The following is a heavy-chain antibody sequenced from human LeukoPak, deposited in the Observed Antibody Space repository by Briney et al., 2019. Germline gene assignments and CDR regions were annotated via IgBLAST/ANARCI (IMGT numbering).Heavy chain of an antibody. Sequence: ASVKFSCKASGGTFSSYAISWVRQAPGQGLEWMGGIIPIFGTANYAQKLQGRVTMTTDTSTSTAYMELRSLRSDDTAVYYCARVFRVLRYFDLDVWGQGTTVTVSS. D-gene: IGHD3-9*01. CDR1: GGTFSSYA. CDR3: ARVFRVLRYFDLDV. J-gene: IGHJ6*02. CDR2: IIPIFGTA. V-gene: IGHV1-69*05.